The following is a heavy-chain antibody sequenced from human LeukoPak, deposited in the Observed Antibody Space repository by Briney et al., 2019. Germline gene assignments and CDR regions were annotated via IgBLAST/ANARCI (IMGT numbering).Heavy chain of an antibody. J-gene: IGHJ5*02. D-gene: IGHD1-26*01. Sequence: GGSLRLSCAASGFTFSSYAMSWVRQAPGKGLEWVSAISGSGGSTYYADSVKGRFTISRDNSKNTLYLQMNSLRAEDTAVYYCAKDPHLVGARRNWFDPWGQGTLVTVSS. CDR3: AKDPHLVGARRNWFDP. V-gene: IGHV3-23*01. CDR1: GFTFSSYA. CDR2: ISGSGGST.